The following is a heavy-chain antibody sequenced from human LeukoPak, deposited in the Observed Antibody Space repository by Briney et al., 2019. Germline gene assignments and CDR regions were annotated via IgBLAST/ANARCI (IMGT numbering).Heavy chain of an antibody. J-gene: IGHJ4*02. CDR2: INSDGSIT. CDR1: GFTFSNYW. V-gene: IGHV3-74*01. D-gene: IGHD6-19*01. CDR3: ARLAVAHFIEYYFDY. Sequence: PGGSLRLSCAASGFTFSNYWMHWVRQAPGKGLVWVSRINSDGSITSYADSVNGRFTISRDNAKNTLYLQMNRLRAEDTAVYYCARLAVAHFIEYYFDYWGQGTLVTVSS.